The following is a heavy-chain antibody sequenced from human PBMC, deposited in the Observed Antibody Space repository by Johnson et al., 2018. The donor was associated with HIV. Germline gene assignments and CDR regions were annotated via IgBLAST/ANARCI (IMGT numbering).Heavy chain of an antibody. J-gene: IGHJ3*02. CDR2: ISSDGNNK. Sequence: QVQLVESGGGVVQPGRSLRLSCAASGFTFSDYAMHWVRQAPGKGLEWVASISSDGNNKYFADFVPGRFTISSANSKNTLYLQMNTLRAEDTAVYYCAREFARFVECVQTDGRAFDIGGQGTMVTVSS. D-gene: IGHD3-3*01. CDR3: AREFARFVECVQTDGRAFDI. CDR1: GFTFSDYA. V-gene: IGHV3-30*04.